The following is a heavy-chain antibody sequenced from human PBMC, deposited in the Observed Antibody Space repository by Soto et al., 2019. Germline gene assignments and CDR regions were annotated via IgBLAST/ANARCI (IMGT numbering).Heavy chain of an antibody. J-gene: IGHJ6*02. CDR2: IYYSGST. V-gene: IGHV4-31*03. CDR3: ARGGRRSPAMDV. Sequence: QVQLQESGPGLVRPSQTLSLTCTVSGGSISSGGYYWSWIRQHPGKGLEWIGYIYYSGSTYYNPSLKSRVTISVDTSRNQFSLKLSSVTAADTAVYYCARGGRRSPAMDVWGQGTTVTVSS. CDR1: GGSISSGGYY.